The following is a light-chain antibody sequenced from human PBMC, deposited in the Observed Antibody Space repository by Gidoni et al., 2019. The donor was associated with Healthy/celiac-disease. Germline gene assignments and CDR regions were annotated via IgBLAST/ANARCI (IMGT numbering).Light chain of an antibody. CDR2: GAS. V-gene: IGKV3-15*01. CDR3: QQYNNWPTSLT. J-gene: IGKJ4*01. CDR1: QSVSSN. Sequence: EIVLTLSPATLSVSPGERATLSCRASQSVSSNLAWYQQKPGQAPRLLIYGASTRATGIPARFSGSGSGTEFTLTISSLQSEDFAVYYCQQYNNWPTSLTFGGGTKVEIK.